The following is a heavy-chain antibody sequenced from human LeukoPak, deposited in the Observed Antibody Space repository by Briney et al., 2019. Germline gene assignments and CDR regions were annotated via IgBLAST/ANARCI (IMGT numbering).Heavy chain of an antibody. CDR1: GGSFSGYY. CDR3: ARNGDYLGY. V-gene: IGHV4-34*01. Sequence: KPSETLSLTCAVYGGSFSGYYWSWIRQPPGKALEWIGEINHSGSTNYNRSLKSRVTIPVDTSKNQFSLKLSSVTAADTAVYYCARNGDYLGYWGQGTLVTVSS. D-gene: IGHD4-17*01. J-gene: IGHJ4*02. CDR2: INHSGST.